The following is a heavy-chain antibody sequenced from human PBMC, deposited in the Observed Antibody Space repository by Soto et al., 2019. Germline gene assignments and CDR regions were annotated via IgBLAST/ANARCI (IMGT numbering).Heavy chain of an antibody. V-gene: IGHV4-30-2*01. CDR1: GGSISSGGYS. D-gene: IGHD3-22*01. CDR3: ARGHDSGDC. J-gene: IGHJ4*02. Sequence: QLQLQESGSGLVKPSQTLSLTCAVSGGSISSGGYSWSWIRQPPGKGLEWIGYIYHSGTTYYNPSLKTRVTISIDTSKNQFSLKLSSVTAADTAMYYCARGHDSGDCWGQGTLVTVSS. CDR2: IYHSGTT.